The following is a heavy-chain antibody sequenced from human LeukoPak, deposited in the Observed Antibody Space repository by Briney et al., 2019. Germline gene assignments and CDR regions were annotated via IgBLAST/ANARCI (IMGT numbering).Heavy chain of an antibody. J-gene: IGHJ4*02. CDR3: ARLWFGDPGDY. V-gene: IGHV3-33*01. Sequence: GRSLRLSCAASGFTFSSYGMHWVRQAPGKGLEWVAVIWYDGSNKYYADSVKGRFTISRDNSKNTLYLQMNSLRAEDTAVYYCARLWFGDPGDYWGQGTLVTVSS. CDR2: IWYDGSNK. D-gene: IGHD3-10*01. CDR1: GFTFSSYG.